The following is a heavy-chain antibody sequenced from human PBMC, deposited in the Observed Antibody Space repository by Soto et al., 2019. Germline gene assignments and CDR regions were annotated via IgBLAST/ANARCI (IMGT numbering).Heavy chain of an antibody. V-gene: IGHV4-59*01. CDR2: IHYSGNT. Sequence: QVHLLESGPGLVKPSETLSLTCTVSNGSIGGYYWSWIRQSPGKGLEWIGNIHYSGNTKYNPSLKSRLTISVDTSKKQISLNLISVTAADTAVYYCARVFVSNHYFYYGMDVWGQGTTVTVSS. J-gene: IGHJ6*02. CDR1: NGSIGGYY. D-gene: IGHD2-21*01. CDR3: ARVFVSNHYFYYGMDV.